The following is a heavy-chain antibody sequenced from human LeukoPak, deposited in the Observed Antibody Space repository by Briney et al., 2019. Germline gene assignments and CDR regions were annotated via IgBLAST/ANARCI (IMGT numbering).Heavy chain of an antibody. CDR1: GYTFTSYG. V-gene: IGHV1-18*01. J-gene: IGHJ6*02. D-gene: IGHD3-9*01. CDR2: SSAYNGNT. Sequence: GASVKVSCKAPGYTFTSYGISWVRQAPGQGLEWMGWSSAYNGNTNYAQKLQGRVTMTTDTSTSTAYMELRSLKSDDTAVYYCARGLRYFDWLLFHYGMDVWGQGTTVTVSS. CDR3: ARGLRYFDWLLFHYGMDV.